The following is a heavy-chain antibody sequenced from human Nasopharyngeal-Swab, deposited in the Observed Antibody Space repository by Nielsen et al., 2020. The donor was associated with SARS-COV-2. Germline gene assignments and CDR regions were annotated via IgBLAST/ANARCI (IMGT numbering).Heavy chain of an antibody. J-gene: IGHJ6*02. CDR2: MNPNSGNT. Sequence: WVRQAPGQGLEWMGWMNPNSGNTGYAQKFQGRVTITRSTSISIAYMELSSLRSEDTAVYYCALPSAAYYYYGMDVWGQGTTVTVSS. CDR3: ALPSAAYYYYGMDV. D-gene: IGHD2-2*01. V-gene: IGHV1-8*03.